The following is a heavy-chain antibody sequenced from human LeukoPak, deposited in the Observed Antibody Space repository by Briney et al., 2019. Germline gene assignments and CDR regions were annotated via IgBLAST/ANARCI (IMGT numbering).Heavy chain of an antibody. D-gene: IGHD6-19*01. CDR3: ARNKYSSGWYFGDAFDI. CDR2: INWNGGST. CDR1: GFTFEDYG. Sequence: GGSLRLSCAASGFTFEDYGMSWVRQAPGKGLEWVSGINWNGGSTGYGDSAKGRFTISRDNAKNSLYLQMNSLRAEDTALYYCARNKYSSGWYFGDAFDIWGQGTMVTVSS. J-gene: IGHJ3*02. V-gene: IGHV3-20*04.